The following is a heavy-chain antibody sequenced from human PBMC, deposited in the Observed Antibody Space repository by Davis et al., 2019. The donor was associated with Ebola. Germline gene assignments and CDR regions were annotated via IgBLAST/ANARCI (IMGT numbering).Heavy chain of an antibody. CDR3: ARQESLYGYIDF. Sequence: GESLKISCKGFGYSFAIYWITWVRQMPGKGLEWMGRIDPSDTYTSYSPSFQGHVTISVDKSISTAFLQWSGLKASDTAMYYCARQESLYGYIDFWGQGTHVTVSS. D-gene: IGHD5-18*01. J-gene: IGHJ4*02. V-gene: IGHV5-10-1*01. CDR2: IDPSDTYT. CDR1: GYSFAIYW.